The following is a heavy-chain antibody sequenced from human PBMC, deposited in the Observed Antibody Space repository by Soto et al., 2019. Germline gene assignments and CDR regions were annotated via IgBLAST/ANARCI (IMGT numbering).Heavy chain of an antibody. CDR2: ISAYNGNT. CDR1: GYTFTSYG. CDR3: ARFNDGYYYYYYGMDV. Sequence: GASVKVSCKASGYTFTSYGISWVRQTPGQGLEWMGWISAYNGNTNYAQKLQGRVTMTTDTSTSTAYMELRSLRSDDTAVYYCARFNDGYYYYYYGMDVWGQGTTVTVSS. J-gene: IGHJ6*02. D-gene: IGHD1-1*01. V-gene: IGHV1-18*01.